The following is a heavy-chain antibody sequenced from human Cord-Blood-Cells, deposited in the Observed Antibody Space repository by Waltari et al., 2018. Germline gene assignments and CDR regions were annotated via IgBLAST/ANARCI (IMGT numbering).Heavy chain of an antibody. CDR2: MNSDGSST. CDR1: GFTCSTLC. J-gene: IGHJ3*02. D-gene: IGHD7-27*01. V-gene: IGHV3-74*01. CDR3: ARVWVDAFDI. Sequence: QLVESGVGLVQPGGSLRLSCAASGFTCSTLCQPWVRQAPGKGLVWVSRMNSDGSSTSYADSVKGRFTISRDNAKNTLYLQMNSLRAEDTAVYYCARVWVDAFDIWGQGTMVTVSS.